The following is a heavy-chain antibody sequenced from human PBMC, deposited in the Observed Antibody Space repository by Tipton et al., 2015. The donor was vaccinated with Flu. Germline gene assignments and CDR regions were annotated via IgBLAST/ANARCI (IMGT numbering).Heavy chain of an antibody. CDR3: AIKVANWGIWEPLDY. Sequence: TLSLTCAVYGGSFSGFYWSWIRQPPGRGLEWVGEINQSGTTNYNPSLTGRLTVSADTSKRQSSLRLTSVTAADTAIYYCAIKVANWGIWEPLDYWGHGTRVTVTS. V-gene: IGHV4-34*01. CDR2: INQSGTT. CDR1: GGSFSGFY. D-gene: IGHD7-27*01. J-gene: IGHJ4*01.